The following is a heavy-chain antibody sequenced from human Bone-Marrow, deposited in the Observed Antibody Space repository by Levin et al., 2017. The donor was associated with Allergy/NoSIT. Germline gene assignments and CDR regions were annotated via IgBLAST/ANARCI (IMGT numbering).Heavy chain of an antibody. CDR3: ARKGYTVTAFPYFDL. CDR1: GGSISSSSYY. D-gene: IGHD4-17*01. CDR2: IYYSGST. Sequence: SSETLSLTCTVSGGSISSSSYYWGWIRQPPGKGLEWIGSIYYSGSTYYNPSLKSRVTISVDTSKNQFSLKLSSVTAADTAVYYCARKGYTVTAFPYFDLWGRGTLVTVSS. V-gene: IGHV4-39*01. J-gene: IGHJ2*01.